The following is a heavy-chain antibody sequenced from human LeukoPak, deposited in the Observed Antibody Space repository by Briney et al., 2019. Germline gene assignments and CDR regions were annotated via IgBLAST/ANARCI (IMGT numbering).Heavy chain of an antibody. V-gene: IGHV1-69*13. CDR1: GGTFSSYA. J-gene: IGHJ4*02. D-gene: IGHD3-16*01. CDR3: ARYDYVHYYFGY. Sequence: ASVKVSCKASGGTFSSYAISWVRQAPGQGLEWMGGIIPIFGTANYAQKFQGRVTITADESTSTAYMGLSSLRSEDTAVYYCARYDYVHYYFGYWGQGTLVTVSS. CDR2: IIPIFGTA.